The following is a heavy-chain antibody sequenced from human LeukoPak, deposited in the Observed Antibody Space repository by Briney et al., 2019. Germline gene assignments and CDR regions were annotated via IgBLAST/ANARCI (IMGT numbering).Heavy chain of an antibody. V-gene: IGHV3-20*04. Sequence: PGGSLRLSCAASGFRFNTYWMSWVRRAPGKGLEWVSGINWNGGSTGYADSVKGRFTISRDNAKNSLYLQMNSLRAEDTALYYCARVVICRARVYAIQRGYYYYMDVWGKGTTVTVSS. J-gene: IGHJ6*03. D-gene: IGHD2-8*01. CDR2: INWNGGST. CDR1: GFRFNTYW. CDR3: ARVVICRARVYAIQRGYYYYMDV.